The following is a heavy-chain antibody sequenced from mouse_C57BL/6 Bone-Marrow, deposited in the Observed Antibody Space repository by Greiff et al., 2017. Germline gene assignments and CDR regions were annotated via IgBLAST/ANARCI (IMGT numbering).Heavy chain of an antibody. CDR3: AREGWIRNWYFDV. Sequence: QVQLQQPGAELVMPGASVKLSCKASGYTFTSYWMPWVKQRPGQGLEWIGEIDPSDSYTNYNQKFKGKSTLTVAKSSRTAYMQLSSLTSEDSAVYYCAREGWIRNWYFDVWGTGTTVTVSS. V-gene: IGHV1-69*01. D-gene: IGHD1-1*02. J-gene: IGHJ1*03. CDR2: IDPSDSYT. CDR1: GYTFTSYW.